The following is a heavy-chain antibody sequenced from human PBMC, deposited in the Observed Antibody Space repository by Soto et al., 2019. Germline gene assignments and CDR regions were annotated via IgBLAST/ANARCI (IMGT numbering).Heavy chain of an antibody. V-gene: IGHV1-18*01. J-gene: IGHJ4*02. CDR2: ISAYNGNT. Sequence: QVQLVQSGAEVKKPGASVKVSCKASGYTFTSYGISWVRQAPGQGLEWMGWISAYNGNTNYAQKLQGRVTMTTDTSXSXXYMELRSLRSDDTAVYYCARDWGIVATKRRYYFDYWGQGTLVTVSS. CDR3: ARDWGIVATKRRYYFDY. D-gene: IGHD5-12*01. CDR1: GYTFTSYG.